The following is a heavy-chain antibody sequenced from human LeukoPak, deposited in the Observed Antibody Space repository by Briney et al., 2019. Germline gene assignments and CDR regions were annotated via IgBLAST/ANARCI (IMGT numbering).Heavy chain of an antibody. Sequence: GGSLRLSCAASGFTFSSYAMSWVRQAPGKGLEWVSAISGSGGSTYYADSVKGRFTISRDNSKNTLYLQMNSLRAEDTAVYYCAKDRYSSGWASYWYFDLWGRGTLLTVSS. D-gene: IGHD6-19*01. CDR1: GFTFSSYA. V-gene: IGHV3-23*01. J-gene: IGHJ2*01. CDR2: ISGSGGST. CDR3: AKDRYSSGWASYWYFDL.